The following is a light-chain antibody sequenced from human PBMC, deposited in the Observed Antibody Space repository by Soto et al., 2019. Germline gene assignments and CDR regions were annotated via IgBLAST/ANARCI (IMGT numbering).Light chain of an antibody. J-gene: IGKJ5*01. Sequence: EVVLTQSPGPLSLSPGERATLSCKTSQSISTNYLAWYQHKPGQAPRLLIYAASNRITGIPDRFSGSGSGTDYTLTISRLEPEDFALYYCQQYGLTFGQGTRLEIK. CDR1: QSISTNY. CDR2: AAS. CDR3: QQYGLT. V-gene: IGKV3-20*01.